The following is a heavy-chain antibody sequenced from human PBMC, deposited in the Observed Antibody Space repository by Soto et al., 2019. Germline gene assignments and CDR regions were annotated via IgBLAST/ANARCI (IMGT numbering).Heavy chain of an antibody. CDR3: ARGGLLWFGEFLAQPYYFDY. CDR2: IHYSGST. V-gene: IGHV4-31*03. CDR1: GGSISSGGYY. J-gene: IGHJ4*02. Sequence: QVQLQESGPGLVKPSQTLSLTCTVSGGSISSGGYYWSWIRQHPGKGLEWIGYIHYSGSTYYNPSVTTRFTISLATSTHQFSLKLSSVTAAVTAVYYCARGGLLWFGEFLAQPYYFDYWGQGTLVTVSS. D-gene: IGHD3-10*01.